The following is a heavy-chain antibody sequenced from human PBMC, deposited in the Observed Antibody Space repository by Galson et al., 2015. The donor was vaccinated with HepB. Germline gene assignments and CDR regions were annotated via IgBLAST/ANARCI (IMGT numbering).Heavy chain of an antibody. CDR3: AKQRGYCSSGSCYFDS. V-gene: IGHV3-23*01. CDR1: GFTFTSYA. CDR2: INPAGDDT. D-gene: IGHD2-15*01. J-gene: IGHJ4*02. Sequence: SLRLSCAASGFTFTSYAMSWVRQAPGKGLEWVSAINPAGDDTYYADSVKGRFTISRDNSKNTLYLQMNSLRAEDTAPYYCAKQRGYCSSGSCYFDSWGQGTLVTVSS.